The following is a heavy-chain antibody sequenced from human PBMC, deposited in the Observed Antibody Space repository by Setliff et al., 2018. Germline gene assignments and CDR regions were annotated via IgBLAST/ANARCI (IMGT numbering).Heavy chain of an antibody. D-gene: IGHD3-16*01. CDR2: INTKTGNP. CDR1: GYTFNNYA. J-gene: IGHJ4*02. CDR3: ARDGGNGVDY. V-gene: IGHV7-4-1*02. Sequence: GASVKVSCKASGYTFNNYAINWVRQAPGQGFEWMGWINTKTGNPTYAQDFTGRLVFSLDTSVNTAFVQISSLKAEDTAVYYCARDGGNGVDYWGQGTLVTVSS.